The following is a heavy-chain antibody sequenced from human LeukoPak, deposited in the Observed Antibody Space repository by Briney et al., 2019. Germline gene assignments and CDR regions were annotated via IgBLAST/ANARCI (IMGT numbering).Heavy chain of an antibody. CDR3: AKGDYGYYYYMDV. J-gene: IGHJ6*03. CDR1: KFTFANSA. CDR2: ISGSGGT. V-gene: IGHV3-23*01. Sequence: GGSLRLSCAASKFTFANSAMKWVRQAPGKGLEWVSTISGSGGTYYADSVKGRFTISRDNSKNTLYLQMNNLRVEDTAIYYCAKGDYGYYYYMDVWGKGTTVTVSS. D-gene: IGHD4-17*01.